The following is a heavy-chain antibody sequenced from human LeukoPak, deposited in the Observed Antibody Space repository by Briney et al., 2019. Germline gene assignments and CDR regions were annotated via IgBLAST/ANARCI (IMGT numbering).Heavy chain of an antibody. D-gene: IGHD3-10*01. V-gene: IGHV1-2*02. J-gene: IGHJ4*02. CDR3: ARDRVTMVRGVIGGNDY. CDR2: INPNSGGT. CDR1: GYTFTGYY. Sequence: ASVKVSCKASGYTFTGYYMHWVRQAPGQGLEWMGWINPNSGGTNYAQKFQGRVTMTRDTSSSTAYMELSRLRSDDTAVYYCARDRVTMVRGVIGGNDYWGQGTLVTVSS.